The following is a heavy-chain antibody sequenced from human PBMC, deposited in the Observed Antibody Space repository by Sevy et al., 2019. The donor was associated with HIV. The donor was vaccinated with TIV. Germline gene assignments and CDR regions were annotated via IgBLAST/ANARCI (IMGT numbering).Heavy chain of an antibody. CDR2: INQDERHI. J-gene: IGHJ5*02. V-gene: IGHV3-7*01. CDR3: ARDPDWGALDR. D-gene: IGHD7-27*01. Sequence: GGYLRLSCEVSGFTFSDFWMTWVRQSPGKGLEWVAYINQDERHINLLDSVRGRFTISRDNAKNSLYLQMDSLRAEDTAIYYYARDPDWGALDRWGQGTLVTVSS. CDR1: GFTFSDFW.